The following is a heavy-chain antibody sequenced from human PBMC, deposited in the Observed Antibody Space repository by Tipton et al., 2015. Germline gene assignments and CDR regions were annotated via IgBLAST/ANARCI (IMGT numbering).Heavy chain of an antibody. D-gene: IGHD5-24*01. Sequence: TLSLTCTVSGDSISNYYWSWIRQPPGKGLEWIGYIHSTGSTDYNPSLKSRVTISGDTSKSQFSLTLNSLTAADTAVYYCARDLEHGMDVWGQGTTVTVSS. V-gene: IGHV4-59*01. CDR2: IHSTGST. CDR3: ARDLEHGMDV. J-gene: IGHJ6*02. CDR1: GDSISNYY.